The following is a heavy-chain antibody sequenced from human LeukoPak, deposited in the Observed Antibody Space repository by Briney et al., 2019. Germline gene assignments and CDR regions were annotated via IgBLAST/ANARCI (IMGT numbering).Heavy chain of an antibody. CDR2: ISGSGGST. D-gene: IGHD3-22*01. CDR1: GFTFSSYA. CDR3: AKDFSSRNYYDSSGYFDY. Sequence: GGSLRLSCAASGFTFSSYAMSWVRQAPGKGLEWVSAISGSGGSTYYADSVKGRFTISRDNSKNTLYLQMNSLRAEDTAVYYCAKDFSSRNYYDSSGYFDYWGQGTLVTVSS. V-gene: IGHV3-23*01. J-gene: IGHJ4*02.